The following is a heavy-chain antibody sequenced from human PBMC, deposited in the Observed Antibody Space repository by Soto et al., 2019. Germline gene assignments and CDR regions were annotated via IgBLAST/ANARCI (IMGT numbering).Heavy chain of an antibody. J-gene: IGHJ4*02. CDR1: GFSFSSYG. Sequence: GGSLRLSCAASGFSFSSYGMNWVRQAPGMGLEWVASISGSGGTTVYADSVKGRFTISRDNSKNTLYLQMNSLRAEDTALYYCAKRAGPDMATRFFEYWGQGTLVTVSS. V-gene: IGHV3-23*01. CDR2: ISGSGGTT. CDR3: AKRAGPDMATRFFEY.